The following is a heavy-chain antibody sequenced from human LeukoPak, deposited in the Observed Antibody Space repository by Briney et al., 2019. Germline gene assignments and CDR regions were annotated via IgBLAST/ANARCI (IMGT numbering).Heavy chain of an antibody. D-gene: IGHD6-19*01. CDR2: ISSSSSYT. V-gene: IGHV3-11*06. CDR1: RFTFSDYY. CDR3: ARDVPHTVAATSFDH. J-gene: IGHJ4*02. Sequence: PGGSLRLSCAASRFTFSDYYMSWIRQAPGKGLEWVSYISSSSSYTNYADSVRGRFTISRDNTKNSLFLQMNSLRAEDTAVYYCARDVPHTVAATSFDHWGQGTLVTVSS.